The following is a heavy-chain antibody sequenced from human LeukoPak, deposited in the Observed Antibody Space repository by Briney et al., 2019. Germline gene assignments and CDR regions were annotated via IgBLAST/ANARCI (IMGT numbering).Heavy chain of an antibody. J-gene: IGHJ4*02. D-gene: IGHD6-13*01. V-gene: IGHV4-61*05. Sequence: PSETLSLTCTVSGGSIGSSSYYWGWIRQPPGKGLEWIGYIYYSGSTNYNPSLKSRVTISVDTSKNQFSLRLSSVTAADTAVYYCARVTGYVMEDYFDYWGQGTLVTVSS. CDR3: ARVTGYVMEDYFDY. CDR2: IYYSGST. CDR1: GGSIGSSSYY.